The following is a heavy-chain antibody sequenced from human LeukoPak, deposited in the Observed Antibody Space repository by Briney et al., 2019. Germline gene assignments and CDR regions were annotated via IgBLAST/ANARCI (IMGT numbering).Heavy chain of an antibody. J-gene: IGHJ4*02. CDR2: ISSSSSYI. Sequence: GGSLRLSCAASGFTFSSYSMNWVRQAPGKGPEWVSSISSSSSYIYYADSVKGRFTISRDNAKNSLYLQMNSLRAEDTAVYYCARIRCSGGSCYGLYYFDYWGQGTLVTVSS. CDR1: GFTFSSYS. CDR3: ARIRCSGGSCYGLYYFDY. V-gene: IGHV3-21*01. D-gene: IGHD2-15*01.